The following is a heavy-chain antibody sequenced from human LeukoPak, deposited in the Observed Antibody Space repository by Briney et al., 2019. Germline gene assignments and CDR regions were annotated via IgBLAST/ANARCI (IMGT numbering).Heavy chain of an antibody. J-gene: IGHJ4*02. Sequence: GGSLRLSCAASGFTFSSYTMIWVRQAPGKRLEWVSCISSSSTYMYYADSVKGRFTISRDNAKNSLYLQMNSLRAEDTAVYYCARCGDGLPCDFDYWGQGTLVTVSS. V-gene: IGHV3-21*01. CDR2: ISSSSTYM. D-gene: IGHD3-10*01. CDR1: GFTFSSYT. CDR3: ARCGDGLPCDFDY.